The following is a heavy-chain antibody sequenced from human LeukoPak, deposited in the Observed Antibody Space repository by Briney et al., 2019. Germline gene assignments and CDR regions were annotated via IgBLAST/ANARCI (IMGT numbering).Heavy chain of an antibody. Sequence: GGSLRLSCAASGFTFSIYGMGWVRQAPGKGLERVSSISDNGGNTYYADSAKGRFTSSRDNSKNTLYLQMNRLRVEDAALYYCARAPVTSCRGAFCYPFDLWGQGVLVTVSS. J-gene: IGHJ4*02. V-gene: IGHV3-23*01. CDR3: ARAPVTSCRGAFCYPFDL. CDR1: GFTFSIYG. D-gene: IGHD2-21*01. CDR2: ISDNGGNT.